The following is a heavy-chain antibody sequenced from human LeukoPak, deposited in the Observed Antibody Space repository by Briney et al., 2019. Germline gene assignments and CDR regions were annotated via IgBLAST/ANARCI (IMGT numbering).Heavy chain of an antibody. CDR1: SGSINSYY. CDR3: ERAATRAFDN. J-gene: IGHJ4*02. V-gene: IGHV4-59*01. CDR2: IYYNGSP. D-gene: IGHD2-15*01. Sequence: PSETLSLTCTVSSGSINSYYWSWIRQPPGKGLEWIAGIYYNGSPNYNPPFKSRVTISVDISKNQFSLKVSSVNAADTAVYYCERAATRAFDNWGQGTLVTVSS.